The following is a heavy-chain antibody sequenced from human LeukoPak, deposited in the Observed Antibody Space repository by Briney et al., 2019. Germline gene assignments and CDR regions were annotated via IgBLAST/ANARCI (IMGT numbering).Heavy chain of an antibody. D-gene: IGHD3-10*01. Sequence: GGSLRLSCAASGFTASGFTFSTYAMSWVRQAPGKGLEWVSYISSSSSTIYYADSVKGRFTISRDNAKNSLYLQMNSLRDEDTAVYYCAREVGNRMTLGGWFDPWGQGTLVTVSS. CDR1: GFTFSTYA. V-gene: IGHV3-48*02. J-gene: IGHJ5*02. CDR2: ISSSSSTI. CDR3: AREVGNRMTLGGWFDP.